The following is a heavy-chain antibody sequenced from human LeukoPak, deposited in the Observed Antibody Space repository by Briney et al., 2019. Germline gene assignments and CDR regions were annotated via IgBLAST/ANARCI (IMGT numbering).Heavy chain of an antibody. J-gene: IGHJ4*02. D-gene: IGHD4-17*01. CDR2: IWYDGSNK. Sequence: PGRSLRLSCAASGFTFSSYGMHWVRQAPGKGLEWVAVIWYDGSNKYYADSVKGRFTISRDNSKNTLYLQMNSLRAEGTAVYYCARFSGGDYGDYYYFDYWGQGTLVTVSS. CDR3: ARFSGGDYGDYYYFDY. CDR1: GFTFSSYG. V-gene: IGHV3-33*01.